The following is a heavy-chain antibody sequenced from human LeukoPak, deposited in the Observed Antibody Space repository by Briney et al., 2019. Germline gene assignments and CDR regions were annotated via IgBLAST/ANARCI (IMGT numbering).Heavy chain of an antibody. D-gene: IGHD3-10*01. CDR3: AKARVRFGELLYFDY. Sequence: GGSLRLSCAASGITFSSYAMSWVRQAPGKGLEWVSAISGSGGSTYYADSVKGRFTISRDNSKNTLYLQMNSLRAEDTAVYYCAKARVRFGELLYFDYWGQGTLVTVSS. CDR2: ISGSGGST. V-gene: IGHV3-23*01. J-gene: IGHJ4*02. CDR1: GITFSSYA.